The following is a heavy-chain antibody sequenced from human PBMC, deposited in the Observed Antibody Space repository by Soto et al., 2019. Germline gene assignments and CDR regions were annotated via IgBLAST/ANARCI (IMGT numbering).Heavy chain of an antibody. CDR1: GGSISSSGYY. J-gene: IGHJ5*01. Sequence: QLQLQESGPGLVKPSETLSLTCTVSGGSISSSGYYWGWIRQPPGKGLEWIGSIYYSGSTYYNPSHKSRLTIPVDTSKNQFSLKLSSVTAADTALYYCARLGCSSTSCFFPDWFDPWGQGTLVTVSS. V-gene: IGHV4-39*01. D-gene: IGHD2-2*01. CDR2: IYYSGST. CDR3: ARLGCSSTSCFFPDWFDP.